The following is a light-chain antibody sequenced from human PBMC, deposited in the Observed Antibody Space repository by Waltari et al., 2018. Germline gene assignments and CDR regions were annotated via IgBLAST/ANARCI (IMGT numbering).Light chain of an antibody. CDR3: CSYAGLGSDV. Sequence: QPGLPRPAPVSGSPGRSTTIPCTGTRRTVGNDKLFSWYQQYPGKAPKLMVYGVTTRPSGVSDRFSGSKSGNTASLTIYGLQSEDEADYYCCSYAGLGSDVFGTGTKVTVL. CDR2: GVT. CDR1: RRTVGNDKL. V-gene: IGLV2-23*02. J-gene: IGLJ1*01.